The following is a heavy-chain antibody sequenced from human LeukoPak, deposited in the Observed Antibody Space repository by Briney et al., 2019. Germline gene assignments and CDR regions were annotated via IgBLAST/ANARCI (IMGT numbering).Heavy chain of an antibody. J-gene: IGHJ4*02. CDR2: IYYSGST. D-gene: IGHD4-17*01. CDR1: GGSISSSSYY. V-gene: IGHV4-39*07. Sequence: PSETLSLTCTVSGGSISSSSYYWGWIRQPPGKGLEWIGSIYYSGSTYYNPSLKSRVTISVDTSKNQFSLKLSSVTAADTAVYYCARDVVHGGYFFDYWGQGTLVTVSS. CDR3: ARDVVHGGYFFDY.